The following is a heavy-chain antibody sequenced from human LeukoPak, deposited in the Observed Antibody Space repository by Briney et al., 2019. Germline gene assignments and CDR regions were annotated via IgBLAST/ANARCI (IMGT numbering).Heavy chain of an antibody. CDR1: GYSFTSHY. CDR3: ARAYADDVPFDY. CDR2: INPRGTST. V-gene: IGHV1-46*01. Sequence: GASVMVSCKASGYSFTSHYMHWVRQAPGQGLEWMGLINPRGTSTIYAEKFQGRIIMTRDTSTRTVYMELSNLRAEDTAVYYCARAYADDVPFDYWGQGTLVTVSS. D-gene: IGHD1-1*01. J-gene: IGHJ4*02.